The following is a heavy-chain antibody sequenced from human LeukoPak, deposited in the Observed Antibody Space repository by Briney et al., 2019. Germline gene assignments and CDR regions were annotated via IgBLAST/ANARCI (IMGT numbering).Heavy chain of an antibody. CDR3: ARLTDAFDI. CDR1: GGSISSSSYY. V-gene: IGHV4-39*07. Sequence: SETLSLTCTVSGGSISSSSYYWGWIRQPPGKGLEWIGSIYYSGSTYDIPSLKSRVTISVDTSNNHFSLKLSSVTAADTAVYYCARLTDAFDIWGQGTMVTVSS. CDR2: IYYSGST. J-gene: IGHJ3*02.